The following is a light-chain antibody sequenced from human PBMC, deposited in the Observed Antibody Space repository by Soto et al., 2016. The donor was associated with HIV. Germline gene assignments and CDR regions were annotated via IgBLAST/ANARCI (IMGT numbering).Light chain of an antibody. CDR2: EDN. V-gene: IGLV3-1*01. J-gene: IGLJ3*02. Sequence: YELTQSPSMSVSPGQTATITCSGDNLGNKFVCWYQQKSGQSPVLVIYEDNRRPSGIPERFSGSNSGSTATLTISGTQAIDEASYYCHTWDKNIGVFGGGTTLSVL. CDR1: NLGNKF. CDR3: HTWDKNIGV.